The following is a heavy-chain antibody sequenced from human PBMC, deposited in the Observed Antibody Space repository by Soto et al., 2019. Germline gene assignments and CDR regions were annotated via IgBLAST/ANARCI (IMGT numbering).Heavy chain of an antibody. J-gene: IGHJ4*02. V-gene: IGHV1-8*01. CDR1: GYTFTSYD. CDR3: ARGPRDFTNVVCPFYYFDY. D-gene: IGHD2-8*01. CDR2: MNPNSGNT. Sequence: VASVKVSCKASGYTFTSYDINWVRQATGQGLEWVGWMNPNSGNTGYAQKFQGRVTMTRNTSISTAYMELSSLRSEDTAVYYCARGPRDFTNVVCPFYYFDYGGQGTLVTLS.